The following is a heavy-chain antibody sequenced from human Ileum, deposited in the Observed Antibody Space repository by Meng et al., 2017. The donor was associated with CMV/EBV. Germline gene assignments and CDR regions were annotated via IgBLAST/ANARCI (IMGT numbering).Heavy chain of an antibody. Sequence: LSSSSSAFTFSDSAMGWLRQAPGKGLEWVSVINGRGSYTNQADSVRGRFTISRDQSRNTVSLQMNSLRVEDTAIYYCAREAPGFFDYWGQGILVTVSS. CDR3: AREAPGFFDY. CDR2: INGRGSYT. V-gene: IGHV3-23*01. J-gene: IGHJ4*02. CDR1: AFTFSDSA.